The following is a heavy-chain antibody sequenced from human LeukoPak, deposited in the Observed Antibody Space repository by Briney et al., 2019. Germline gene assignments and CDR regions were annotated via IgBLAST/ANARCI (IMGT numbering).Heavy chain of an antibody. CDR2: ISSSSSTI. CDR1: GFTFSSYS. V-gene: IGHV3-48*04. Sequence: GGSLRLSCAASGFTFSSYSMNWVRQAPGKGLEWVSYISSSSSTIYYADSVKGRFTISRDNAKNSLYLQMNSLRAEDTAVYYCARDDYCSGGSCYSLPVDYWGQGTLVTVSS. J-gene: IGHJ4*02. CDR3: ARDDYCSGGSCYSLPVDY. D-gene: IGHD2-15*01.